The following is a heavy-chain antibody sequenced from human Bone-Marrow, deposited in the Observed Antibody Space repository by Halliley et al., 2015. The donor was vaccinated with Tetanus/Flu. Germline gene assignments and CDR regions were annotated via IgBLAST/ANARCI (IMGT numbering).Heavy chain of an antibody. CDR2: ISPYNGDT. D-gene: IGHD3-22*01. Sequence: EGMGWISPYNGDTNYAQKIQDRVTMTTDTSTNTAYLELGSLKSDDTAIYYCARGRIGSGFFDYWGQGTLVTVSS. V-gene: IGHV1-18*01. J-gene: IGHJ4*02. CDR3: ARGRIGSGFFDY.